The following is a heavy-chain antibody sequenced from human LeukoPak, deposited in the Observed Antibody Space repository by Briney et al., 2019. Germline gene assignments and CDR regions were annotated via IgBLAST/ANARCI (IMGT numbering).Heavy chain of an antibody. CDR2: MNPNSGNT. CDR1: GGTFSSYA. Sequence: GASVKVSCKASGGTFSSYAISWVRQATGQGLEWMGWMNPNSGNTGYAQKFQGRVTITRNTSISTAYMELSSLRSEDTAVYYCARGLGYCSGGSCYGCWGQGTLVTVSS. D-gene: IGHD2-15*01. CDR3: ARGLGYCSGGSCYGC. J-gene: IGHJ4*02. V-gene: IGHV1-8*03.